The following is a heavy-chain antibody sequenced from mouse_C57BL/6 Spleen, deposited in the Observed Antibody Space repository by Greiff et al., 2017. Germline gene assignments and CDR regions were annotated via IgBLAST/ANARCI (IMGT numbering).Heavy chain of an antibody. CDR1: GYTFTDYN. Sequence: EVQLQQSGPELVKPGASVKMSCKASGYTFTDYNMHWVKQSHGKSLEWIGYINPNNGGTSYNQKFKGKATLSVNKSSSTAYMELRSLTSEDSAVYYCARSPYYSNYGAWFAYWGQGTLVTVSA. CDR2: INPNNGGT. V-gene: IGHV1-22*01. CDR3: ARSPYYSNYGAWFAY. D-gene: IGHD2-5*01. J-gene: IGHJ3*01.